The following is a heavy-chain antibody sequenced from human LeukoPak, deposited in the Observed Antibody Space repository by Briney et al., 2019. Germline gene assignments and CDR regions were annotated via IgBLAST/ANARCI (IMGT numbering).Heavy chain of an antibody. Sequence: SVKVSCKASGYVFTSHYIHWMRQAPGQGLEWMGGIIPIFGTANYAQKFQGRVTITADESTSTAYMELSSLRSEDTAVYYCASSPYDYVWGTFFPWGQGTLVTVSS. CDR1: GYVFTSHY. J-gene: IGHJ5*02. V-gene: IGHV1-69*13. D-gene: IGHD3-16*01. CDR3: ASSPYDYVWGTFFP. CDR2: IIPIFGTA.